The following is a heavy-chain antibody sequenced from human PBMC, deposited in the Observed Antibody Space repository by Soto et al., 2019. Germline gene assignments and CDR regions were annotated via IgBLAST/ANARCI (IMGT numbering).Heavy chain of an antibody. J-gene: IGHJ5*02. CDR2: IYCDDDK. Sequence: QITLKESGPTLVKPTQTLTLTCTFSGFSLSTSGVGVGWIRQPPGKALEWLALIYCDDDKRYSPSLKSRITTTKDTSKQQVVLTITTVYSVDTGTYCCAQDVSTAAYSRFLPWGQGTLVTVSS. CDR3: AQDVSTAAYSRFLP. D-gene: IGHD6-13*01. V-gene: IGHV2-5*02. CDR1: GFSLSTSGVG.